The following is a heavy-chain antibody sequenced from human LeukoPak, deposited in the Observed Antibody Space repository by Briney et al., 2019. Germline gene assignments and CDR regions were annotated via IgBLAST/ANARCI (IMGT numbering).Heavy chain of an antibody. V-gene: IGHV1-2*02. CDR2: INPNSGGT. Sequence: GASVKVSCKASGYTFTGYYMHWVRQAPGQGLEWMGWINPNSGGTNYAQKFQGRVTMTRDTSISTAYMELSRLRSDDTAVYYCARDISGLYYYGSGSSLPDYWGQGTLVTVSS. CDR1: GYTFTGYY. D-gene: IGHD3-10*01. CDR3: ARDISGLYYYGSGSSLPDY. J-gene: IGHJ4*02.